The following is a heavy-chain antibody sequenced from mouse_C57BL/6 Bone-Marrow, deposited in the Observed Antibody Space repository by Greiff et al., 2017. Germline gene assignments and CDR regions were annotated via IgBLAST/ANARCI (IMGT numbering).Heavy chain of an antibody. CDR3: ARSNYCGSSPYAMDY. Sequence: QVQLKQSGAELARPGASVKLSCKASGYTFTSYGISWVKQRTGQGLEWIGEIYPRSGNAYYNEQFNGKATLTAYKSSSTAYMELRGLTSEGSAVYFCARSNYCGSSPYAMDYWGQGTSVTVSS. CDR1: GYTFTSYG. J-gene: IGHJ4*01. CDR2: IYPRSGNA. D-gene: IGHD1-1*01. V-gene: IGHV1-81*01.